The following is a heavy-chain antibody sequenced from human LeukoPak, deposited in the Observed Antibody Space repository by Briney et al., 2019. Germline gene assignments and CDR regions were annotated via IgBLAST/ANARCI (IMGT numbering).Heavy chain of an antibody. V-gene: IGHV4-34*01. Sequence: PSETLSLTCAVYGGSFSGYYWSWIRQPPGKGLEWIGEINHSGSTNYNPSLKSRVSISVDTSKNQFSLKLSSVTAADTAVYYCAREGIQLAPGVDAFDIWGQGTMVTVSS. CDR1: GGSFSGYY. D-gene: IGHD5-18*01. CDR2: INHSGST. CDR3: AREGIQLAPGVDAFDI. J-gene: IGHJ3*02.